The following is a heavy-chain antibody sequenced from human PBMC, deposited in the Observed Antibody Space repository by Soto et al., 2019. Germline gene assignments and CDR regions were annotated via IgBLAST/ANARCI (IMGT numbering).Heavy chain of an antibody. J-gene: IGHJ6*02. CDR1: GFTSSSYA. CDR3: ASAYCTNGVCYTGPYYYYYYGMDV. Sequence: GGSLRLSCAASGFTSSSYAMSWVRQAPGKGLEWVSAISGSGGSTYYADSVKGRFTISRDNPKNTLYLQMNSLRAEDTAVYYCASAYCTNGVCYTGPYYYYYYGMDVWGQGTTVTVSS. CDR2: ISGSGGST. V-gene: IGHV3-23*01. D-gene: IGHD2-8*01.